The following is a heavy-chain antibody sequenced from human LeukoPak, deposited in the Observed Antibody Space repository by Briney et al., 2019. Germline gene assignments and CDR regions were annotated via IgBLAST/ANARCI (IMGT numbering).Heavy chain of an antibody. D-gene: IGHD3-10*01. CDR3: ARDRASDY. J-gene: IGHJ4*02. CDR2: ISISSSYI. V-gene: IGHV3-21*01. Sequence: GGSLRLSCAASGFTFSSYSMNWVRQAPGKGLEWVSSISISSSYIYYADSVKGRFTISRDNAKSSLYLQMSSLRAEDTAVYYCARDRASDYWGQGTLVTVSS. CDR1: GFTFSSYS.